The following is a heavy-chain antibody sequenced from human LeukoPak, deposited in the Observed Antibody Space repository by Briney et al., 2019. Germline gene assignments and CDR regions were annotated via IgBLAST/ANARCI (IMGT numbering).Heavy chain of an antibody. CDR2: INSSSSST. D-gene: IGHD6-19*01. V-gene: IGHV3-48*01. CDR3: ARELVSSCCPQRYFDS. CDR1: GFTFSNYS. J-gene: IGHJ4*02. Sequence: GGSLRLSCAASGFTFSNYSMNWVRQAPGKGLEWVSYINSSSSSTNYADSVKGRFTISRDNAKNTLYLQMNRLRAEDTAVYYCARELVSSCCPQRYFDSWGQGTLVTVSS.